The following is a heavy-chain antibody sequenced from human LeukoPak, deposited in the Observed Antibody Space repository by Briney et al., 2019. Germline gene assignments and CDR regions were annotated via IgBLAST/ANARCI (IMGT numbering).Heavy chain of an antibody. CDR3: ARDNARGGSFSDYLRYFQH. D-gene: IGHD5/OR15-5a*01. Sequence: SETLSLTCTVSGGSISSSSYYWGWIRQPPGKGLEWIGSIYYSGSTNHNPSLESRVTISVDTSKNQFSLKLTSVTAADTAVYYCARDNARGGSFSDYLRYFQHRGQGTLVTVSS. J-gene: IGHJ1*01. CDR1: GGSISSSSYY. V-gene: IGHV4-39*07. CDR2: IYYSGST.